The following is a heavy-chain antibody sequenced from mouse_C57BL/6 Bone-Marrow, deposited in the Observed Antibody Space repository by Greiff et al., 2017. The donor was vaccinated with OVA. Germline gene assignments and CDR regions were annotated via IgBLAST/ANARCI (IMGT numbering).Heavy chain of an antibody. CDR1: GYAFTNYL. D-gene: IGHD2-12*01. CDR2: INPGSGGT. CDR3: ARTTQDYSPDY. J-gene: IGHJ2*01. Sequence: VQLQQSGAELVRPGTSVKVSCKASGYAFTNYLIEWVKQRPGQGLEWIGVINPGSGGTNYNEKFKGKATLTADKSSSTAYMQLSSLTSEDSAVYFCARTTQDYSPDYWGQGTTLTVSS. V-gene: IGHV1-54*01.